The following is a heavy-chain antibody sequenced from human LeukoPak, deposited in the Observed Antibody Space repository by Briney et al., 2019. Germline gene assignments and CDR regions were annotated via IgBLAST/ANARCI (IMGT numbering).Heavy chain of an antibody. D-gene: IGHD2-2*01. J-gene: IGHJ4*02. Sequence: ASVKVSCKASGYGFTTAYIHWVRQAPGQGLAWVGIIKPAADWTFYAQKFRDRVSMTRDMSTSTVYMELSSLRSEDTAIYYCAREKPETYHLDFWGQGTLVTVSS. CDR3: AREKPETYHLDF. CDR2: IKPAADWT. V-gene: IGHV1-46*01. CDR1: GYGFTTAY.